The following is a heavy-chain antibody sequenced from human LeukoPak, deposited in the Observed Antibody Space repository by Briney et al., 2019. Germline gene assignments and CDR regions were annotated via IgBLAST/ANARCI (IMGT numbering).Heavy chain of an antibody. D-gene: IGHD3-16*01. CDR1: GGSISSSSYY. Sequence: LSLTCTVSGGSISSSSYYWGWIRQPPGKGLEWASYISSSGSTIYYADSVKGRFTISRDNAKNSLYLQMNSLRAEDTAVYYCARESSYGLGGSDYWGQGTLVTVSS. J-gene: IGHJ4*02. CDR3: ARESSYGLGGSDY. V-gene: IGHV3-11*01. CDR2: ISSSGSTI.